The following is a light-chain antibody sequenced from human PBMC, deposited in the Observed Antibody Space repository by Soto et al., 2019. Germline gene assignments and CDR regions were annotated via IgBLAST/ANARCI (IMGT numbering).Light chain of an antibody. J-gene: IGKJ3*01. V-gene: IGKV3-20*01. CDR3: QQYGTSPFT. CDR2: GAS. CDR1: QSVSSSN. Sequence: EIVLTQSPGTLSLSPGERATLSCRASQSVSSSNLAWYQQKPGQAPRLLISGASSRATGIPDRFSGSGSGTDFTLTISRLEPEDFAVYYCQQYGTSPFTFGPGTKVDIK.